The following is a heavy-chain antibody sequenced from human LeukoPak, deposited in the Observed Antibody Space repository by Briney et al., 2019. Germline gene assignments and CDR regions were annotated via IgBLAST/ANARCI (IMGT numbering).Heavy chain of an antibody. V-gene: IGHV3-48*03. CDR3: ARSHRTDY. CDR2: ISSSSSTV. CDR1: GFSFSSYE. J-gene: IGHJ4*02. Sequence: GGSLRLSCAASGFSFSSYEMTWVRQAPGKGLEWLSYISSSSSTVHYADSVQGRFTTSRDNAKNSLYLQMNSLRAEDTAVYYCARSHRTDYWGQGTLVTVSS.